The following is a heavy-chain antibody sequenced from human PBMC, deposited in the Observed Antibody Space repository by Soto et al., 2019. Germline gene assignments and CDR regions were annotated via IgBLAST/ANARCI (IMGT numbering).Heavy chain of an antibody. Sequence: QVQLVQSGAEVKKPGASVKVSCKASGGTFSSYAISWVRQAPGQGLEWMGGIIPIFGTANYAQKFQGRVTITADESTSTAYRELSSLRFEDTAVYYCAREGQGGDILAGYYSPYYFGYWGQGTLVTVSS. CDR2: IIPIFGTA. J-gene: IGHJ4*02. CDR3: AREGQGGDILAGYYSPYYFGY. D-gene: IGHD3-9*01. V-gene: IGHV1-69*01. CDR1: GGTFSSYA.